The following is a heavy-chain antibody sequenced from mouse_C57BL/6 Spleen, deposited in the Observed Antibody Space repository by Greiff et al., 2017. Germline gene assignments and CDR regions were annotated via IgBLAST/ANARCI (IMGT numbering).Heavy chain of an antibody. CDR1: GFNIKNTY. CDR2: IDPANGNT. D-gene: IGHD1-1*02. CDR3: APNYYDGTPFAY. Sequence: EVQLQQSVAELVRPGASVKLSCTASGFNIKNTYLNWVKQRPEQGLEWIGRIDPANGNTKYAPKFQGKATITADTSSNTAYLQRSSLTAEDTAIYYYAPNYYDGTPFAYWGQGTLVTGSA. V-gene: IGHV14-3*01. J-gene: IGHJ3*01.